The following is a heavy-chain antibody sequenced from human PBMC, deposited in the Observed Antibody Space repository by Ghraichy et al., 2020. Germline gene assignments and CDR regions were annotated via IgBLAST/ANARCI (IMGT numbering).Heavy chain of an antibody. CDR3: ARDRGSGYDYWSGYLSG. CDR1: GFTLTNYY. CDR2: ISSSSGYI. J-gene: IGHJ4*02. V-gene: IGHV3-21*01. D-gene: IGHD3-3*01. Sequence: GESLRLSCAASGFTLTNYYMNWVRQAPGKGLEWVSSISSSSGYIYYADSVKGRFTISRDNAMNSLYLEMNSLRAEDTAVYYCARDRGSGYDYWSGYLSGWGQGTLVTVSS.